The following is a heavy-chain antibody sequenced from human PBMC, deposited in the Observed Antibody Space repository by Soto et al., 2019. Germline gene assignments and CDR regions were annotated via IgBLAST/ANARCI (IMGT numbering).Heavy chain of an antibody. CDR2: LYSGGGT. V-gene: IGHV3-53*01. CDR3: ARVNPPYP. J-gene: IGHJ5*02. CDR1: GFRVSSNF. Sequence: GGSLRLSCAASGFRVSSNFMSWVRQAPGKGLEWVSVLYSGGGTYYADSVKGRFTISRDDSKNTVHLQMNSLRAEDTAIYYCARVNPPYPWGQGSRVTVSS.